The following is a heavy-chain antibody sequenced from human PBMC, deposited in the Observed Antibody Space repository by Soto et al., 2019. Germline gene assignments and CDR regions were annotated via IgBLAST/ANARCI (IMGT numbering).Heavy chain of an antibody. CDR3: ARVGYGFGELWGYYYYYMDV. J-gene: IGHJ6*03. CDR1: GYTFTSYD. CDR2: MNPNSGNT. D-gene: IGHD3-10*01. V-gene: IGHV1-8*01. Sequence: ASAKVSCKASGYTFTSYDINWVRQATGQGLEWMGWMNPNSGNTGYAQKFQGRVTMTRNTSISTAYMELSSLRSEDTAVYYCARVGYGFGELWGYYYYYMDVWGKGTTVTVSS.